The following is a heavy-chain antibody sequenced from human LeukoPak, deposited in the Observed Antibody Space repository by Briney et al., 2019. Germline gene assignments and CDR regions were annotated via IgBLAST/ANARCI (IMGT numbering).Heavy chain of an antibody. Sequence: GGSLRLSCAASGFTFSSYAMNWVRQAPGKGPEWVSYIHISGSPIYYADSVKGRFTISRDNAKNSLFLQMNSLRAEDTAIYYCARANGGYSYGYPDYWGQGTLVTVSS. CDR2: IHISGSPI. CDR3: ARANGGYSYGYPDY. CDR1: GFTFSSYA. V-gene: IGHV3-48*03. D-gene: IGHD5-18*01. J-gene: IGHJ4*02.